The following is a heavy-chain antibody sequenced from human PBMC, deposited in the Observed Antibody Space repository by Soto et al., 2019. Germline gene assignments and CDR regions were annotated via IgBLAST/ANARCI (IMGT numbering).Heavy chain of an antibody. CDR3: ARTTYCSSTSCSLWGAFDI. Sequence: SETLSLTCTVSGGSISSSSYYWGWIRQPPGKGLEWIGSIYYSGSTYYNPSLKSRVTISVDTSKNQFSLKLSSVTAADTAVYYCARTTYCSSTSCSLWGAFDIWGQGTMVTVSS. CDR1: GGSISSSSYY. J-gene: IGHJ3*02. CDR2: IYYSGST. D-gene: IGHD2-2*01. V-gene: IGHV4-39*01.